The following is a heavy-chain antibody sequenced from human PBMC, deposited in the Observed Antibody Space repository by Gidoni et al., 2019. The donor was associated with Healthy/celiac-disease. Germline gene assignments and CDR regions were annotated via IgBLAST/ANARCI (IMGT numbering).Heavy chain of an antibody. CDR3: ARAGVYCSSTSCFETDY. V-gene: IGHV3-48*01. CDR1: GFTFSRYS. CDR2: ISSSSSTI. D-gene: IGHD2-2*01. J-gene: IGHJ4*02. Sequence: EVQLVESGGGLVQPGGSLRLSCAASGFTFSRYSMNWVRQAPGKGLEWVSYISSSSSTIYYADSVKGRFTISRDNAKNSLYLQMNSLRAEDTAVYYCARAGVYCSSTSCFETDYWGQGTLVTVSS.